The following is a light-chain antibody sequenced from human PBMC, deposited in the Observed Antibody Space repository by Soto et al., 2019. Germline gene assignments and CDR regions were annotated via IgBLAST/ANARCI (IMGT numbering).Light chain of an antibody. CDR1: QSVSNN. J-gene: IGKJ3*01. CDR3: QQYNNWQFT. Sequence: EIVLTQSPATLSVSPGERATLSCRASQSVSNNLAWYHQKPGQAPRPLIYGASTRATGIPARFSGSGSGTEFTLTISSLQSEDFAVYYCQQYNNWQFTFGPGTKVDIK. CDR2: GAS. V-gene: IGKV3-15*01.